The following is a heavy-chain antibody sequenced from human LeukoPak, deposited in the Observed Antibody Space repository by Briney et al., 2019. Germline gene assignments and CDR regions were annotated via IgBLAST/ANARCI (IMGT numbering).Heavy chain of an antibody. D-gene: IGHD6-19*01. CDR2: IYSGGST. V-gene: IGHV3-66*01. CDR1: GFTVSSNY. CDR3: ARAQTTGYSSGWYEGSYDY. J-gene: IGHJ4*02. Sequence: GGSLRLSCAASGFTVSSNYMSWVRQAPGKGLEWVSVIYSGGSTYYADSVKGRFTISRDNSKNTLYLQMNSLRAEDTAVYYCARAQTTGYSSGWYEGSYDYWGQGTLATVSS.